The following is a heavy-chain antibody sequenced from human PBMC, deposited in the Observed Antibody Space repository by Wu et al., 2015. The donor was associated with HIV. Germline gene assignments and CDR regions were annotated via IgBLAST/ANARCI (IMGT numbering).Heavy chain of an antibody. Sequence: QVQLVQSGAEVRKPGSSVKVSCKASGGHLSYYVHWVRQAPGQGLEWMGVINPSGPSTTYAQKFQGRVIMTRDTSTSTVYMELSSLRSEDTAVYYCARDAESFGLVWLWDYWGPGSLVTVSS. CDR2: INPSGPST. CDR1: GGHLSYY. CDR3: ARDAESFGLVWLWDY. V-gene: IGHV1-46*01. J-gene: IGHJ4*02. D-gene: IGHD3-16*01.